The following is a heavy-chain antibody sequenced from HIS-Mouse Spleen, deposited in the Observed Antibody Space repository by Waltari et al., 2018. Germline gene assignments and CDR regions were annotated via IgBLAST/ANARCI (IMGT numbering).Heavy chain of an antibody. V-gene: IGHV4-39*07. CDR3: ARDPEHYYGSGSYFDY. CDR1: GGSISSSSYY. D-gene: IGHD3-10*01. J-gene: IGHJ4*02. Sequence: QLQLQESGPGLVKPSETLSLTCTVSGGSISSSSYYWGWIRQPPGKGLEWIGRIYYSGKTYYNPYLRRAVTISVDTSKNQFSLKLSSVTAADTAVYYCARDPEHYYGSGSYFDYWGQGTLVTVSS. CDR2: IYYSGKT.